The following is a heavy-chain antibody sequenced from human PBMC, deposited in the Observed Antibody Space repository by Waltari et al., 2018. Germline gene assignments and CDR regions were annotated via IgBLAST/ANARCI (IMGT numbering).Heavy chain of an antibody. CDR1: GFTFSSYW. V-gene: IGHV3-74*01. J-gene: IGHJ4*02. CDR2: TNTDGSFT. Sequence: EGQLVESGGGLVQPGGSLRLSCAVSGFTFSSYWMHWCRQTPGEGLVWLSRTNTDGSFTNYADSVEGRFTMSRDNAKDTVYLQMNSLRAEDTAIYYCVRGSLNPGFDYWGQGTLVTVSS. CDR3: VRGSLNPGFDY.